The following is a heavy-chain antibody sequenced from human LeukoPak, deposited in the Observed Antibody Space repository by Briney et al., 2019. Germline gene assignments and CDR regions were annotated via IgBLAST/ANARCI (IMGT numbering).Heavy chain of an antibody. CDR3: AKDFGRNLGGPGS. V-gene: IGHV3-23*01. D-gene: IGHD3-10*01. J-gene: IGHJ5*02. CDR2: ISGDGVFA. Sequence: PGGSLRLSCAASGFTFSIYTMAWVRQVPGGGLEWVSGISGDGVFAYYADSVKGRFAISRDNSRSTVYLHMSSLRAEDTAVYYCAKDFGRNLGGPGSWGRGTLVTVSS. CDR1: GFTFSIYT.